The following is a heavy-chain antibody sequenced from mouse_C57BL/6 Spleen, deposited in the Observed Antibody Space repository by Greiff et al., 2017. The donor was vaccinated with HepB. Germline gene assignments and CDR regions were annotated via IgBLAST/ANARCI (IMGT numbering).Heavy chain of an antibody. CDR2: IDPETGGT. V-gene: IGHV1-15*01. Sequence: VQLQQSGAELVRPGASVTLSCKASGYTFTDYEMHWVKQTPVHGLEWIGAIDPETGGTAYNQKFKGKAILTADKSSSTAYMELRSLTSEDSAVYYCTRGGSSGYPWFAYWGQGTLVTVSA. CDR1: GYTFTDYE. CDR3: TRGGSSGYPWFAY. J-gene: IGHJ3*01. D-gene: IGHD3-2*02.